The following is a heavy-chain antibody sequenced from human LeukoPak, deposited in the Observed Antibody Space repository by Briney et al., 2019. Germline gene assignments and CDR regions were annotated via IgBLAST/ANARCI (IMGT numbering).Heavy chain of an antibody. CDR2: ISAYNGNT. CDR3: ARDGNVAVAESDY. V-gene: IGHV1-18*04. Sequence: ASVKVSCKASGYTFTGHYMHWVRQAPGQGLEWMGWISAYNGNTNYAQKLQGRVTMTTDTSTSTAYMELRSLRSDDTAVYYCARDGNVAVAESDYWGQGTLVTVSS. J-gene: IGHJ4*02. D-gene: IGHD6-19*01. CDR1: GYTFTGHY.